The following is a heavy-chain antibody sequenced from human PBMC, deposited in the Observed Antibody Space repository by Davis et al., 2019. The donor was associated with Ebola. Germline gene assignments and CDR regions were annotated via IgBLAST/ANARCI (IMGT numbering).Heavy chain of an antibody. V-gene: IGHV1-18*01. CDR1: GYTFTSYD. D-gene: IGHD3-16*01. CDR2: ISAYNDNT. J-gene: IGHJ4*02. CDR3: ARDRGMITFGGTLDY. Sequence: ASVKVSCKASGYTFTSYDINWVRQAPGQGLEWMGWISAYNDNTNYAQKLQGRVTMTTDTSTSTAYMELRSLRSDDTAVYYCARDRGMITFGGTLDYWGQGTLVTVSS.